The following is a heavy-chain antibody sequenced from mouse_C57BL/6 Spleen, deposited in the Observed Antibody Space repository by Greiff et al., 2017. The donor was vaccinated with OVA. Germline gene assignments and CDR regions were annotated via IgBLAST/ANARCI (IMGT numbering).Heavy chain of an antibody. CDR1: GYSITSGYY. D-gene: IGHD1-1*01. Sequence: EVKLQESGPGLVKPSQSLSLTCSVTGYSITSGYYWNWLRQCPGNKLEWMGYISYEGNNNYNPSLKNRITITRDTSKNQFFLKLNSVTTEDTASYYCAREITRDPAWFAYWGQGTLVTVSA. V-gene: IGHV3-6*01. CDR3: AREITRDPAWFAY. CDR2: ISYEGNN. J-gene: IGHJ3*01.